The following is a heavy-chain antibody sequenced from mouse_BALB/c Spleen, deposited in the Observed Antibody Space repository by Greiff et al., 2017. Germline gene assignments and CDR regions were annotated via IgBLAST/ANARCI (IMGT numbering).Heavy chain of an antibody. CDR2: IYPSDSYT. V-gene: IGHV1-69*02. Sequence: QVQLHQPGAELVRPGASVKLSCKASGYTFTSYWINWVKQRPGQGLEWIGNIYPSDSYTNYNQKFKDKATLTVDKSSSTAYMQLSSPTSEDSAVYYCTRGEGRDAWFAYGGQGTLVTVSA. CDR3: TRGEGRDAWFAY. D-gene: IGHD3-3*01. J-gene: IGHJ3*01. CDR1: GYTFTSYW.